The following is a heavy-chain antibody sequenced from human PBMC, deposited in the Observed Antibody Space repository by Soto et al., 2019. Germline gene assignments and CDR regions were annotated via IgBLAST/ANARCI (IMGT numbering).Heavy chain of an antibody. CDR2: IYYSGST. V-gene: IGHV4-59*01. Sequence: SETLSLTCTVSGGSISSYYWSWIRQPPGKGLEWIGYIYYSGSTNYNPSLKSQVTISVDTSKNQFSLKLSSVTAADTAVYYCARVKLSGGYNYFDYWGQGTLVTVSS. J-gene: IGHJ4*02. D-gene: IGHD5-12*01. CDR1: GGSISSYY. CDR3: ARVKLSGGYNYFDY.